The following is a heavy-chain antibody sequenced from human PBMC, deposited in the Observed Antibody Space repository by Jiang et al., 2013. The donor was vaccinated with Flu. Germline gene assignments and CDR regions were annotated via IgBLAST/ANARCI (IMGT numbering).Heavy chain of an antibody. J-gene: IGHJ4*02. CDR3: AKEYDSSGYYSYYFDY. Sequence: GVVQPGRSLRLSCAASGFTFSSFGMHWVRQAPGKGLEWVAVISHDGSITYYADSVQGRFTISRDNSKNTLYLQMNSLRAEDTAVYYCAKEYDSSGYYSYYFDYWGQGTLVTVSS. CDR2: ISHDGSIT. CDR1: GFTFSSFG. V-gene: IGHV3-30*18. D-gene: IGHD3-22*01.